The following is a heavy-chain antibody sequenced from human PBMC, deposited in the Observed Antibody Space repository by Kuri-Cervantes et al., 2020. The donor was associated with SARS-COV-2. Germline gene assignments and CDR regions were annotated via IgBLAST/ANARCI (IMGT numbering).Heavy chain of an antibody. CDR3: ARNRYCSSTSCYMEFSF. Sequence: GGSLRLSCAASGFTFDDYAMHWVRQAPGKGLEWVSLISWDGGSTYYADSVKGRFTISRDNAKNSLYLQMNSLRAEDTAVYYCARNRYCSSTSCYMEFSFWGQGTLVTVSS. CDR2: ISWDGGST. CDR1: GFTFDDYA. V-gene: IGHV3-43D*03. J-gene: IGHJ4*02. D-gene: IGHD2-2*02.